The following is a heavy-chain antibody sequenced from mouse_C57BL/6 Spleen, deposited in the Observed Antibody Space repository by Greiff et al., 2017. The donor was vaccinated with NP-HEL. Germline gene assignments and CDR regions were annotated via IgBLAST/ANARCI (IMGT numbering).Heavy chain of an antibody. Sequence: VHVKQSVAELVRPGASVKLSCTASGFNIKNTYMHWVKQRPEQGLEWIGRIDPANGNTKYAPKFQGKATITADTSSNTAYLQLSSLTPEDTAIYYCAREVLRFYWYFDVWGTGTTVTVSS. CDR1: GFNIKNTY. V-gene: IGHV14-3*01. CDR2: IDPANGNT. CDR3: AREVLRFYWYFDV. D-gene: IGHD1-1*01. J-gene: IGHJ1*03.